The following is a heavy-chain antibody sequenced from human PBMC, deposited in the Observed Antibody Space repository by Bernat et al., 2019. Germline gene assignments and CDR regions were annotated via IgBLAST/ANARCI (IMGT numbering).Heavy chain of an antibody. J-gene: IGHJ3*02. V-gene: IGHV5-10-1*03. Sequence: EVQLVQSGAEVKKPGESLRISCKGSGYSFSSYWINWVRQMPGKGLEWMGRIDPSDSDTKYSPSFEGHVTISTDKSSRTVFVQWSSLKASDTAIYYCASPRLRQSADAFDMWGQGTMVTVSS. CDR3: ASPRLRQSADAFDM. CDR1: GYSFSSYW. D-gene: IGHD3-16*01. CDR2: IDPSDSDT.